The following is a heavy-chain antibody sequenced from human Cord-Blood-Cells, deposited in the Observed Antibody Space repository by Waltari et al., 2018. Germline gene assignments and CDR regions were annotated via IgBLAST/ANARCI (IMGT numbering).Heavy chain of an antibody. Sequence: QVQLVQSGAEVKQPWAPVLVSGKASGNTLTGSDMHWVRQAPGQGLEWMGGINPNRGGTNYAQKFQGRVTMTRDTSISTAYMELSRLRSDDTAVYYCARDKADQWGQGTLVTVSS. CDR1: GNTLTGSD. V-gene: IGHV1-2*02. CDR3: ARDKADQ. CDR2: INPNRGGT. J-gene: IGHJ4*02.